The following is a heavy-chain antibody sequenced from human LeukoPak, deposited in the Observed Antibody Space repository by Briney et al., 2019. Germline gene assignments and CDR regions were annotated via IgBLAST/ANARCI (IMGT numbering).Heavy chain of an antibody. D-gene: IGHD5-18*01. Sequence: HSGGSLRLSCAASGFTVSSNYMSWVRQAPGKGLEWVSVIYSGGSTYYVDSVKGRFTISRDNSKNTLYLQMNSLRAEDTAVYYCARLSGYSYAFFDYWGQGTLVTVSS. CDR1: GFTVSSNY. CDR2: IYSGGST. CDR3: ARLSGYSYAFFDY. V-gene: IGHV3-66*04. J-gene: IGHJ4*02.